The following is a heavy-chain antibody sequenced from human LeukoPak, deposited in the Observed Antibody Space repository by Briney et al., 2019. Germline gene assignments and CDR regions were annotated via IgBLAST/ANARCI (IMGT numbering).Heavy chain of an antibody. CDR3: AKGGGYSLHAFDY. CDR1: GFTFSTNW. CDR2: ISTDARTI. J-gene: IGHJ4*02. V-gene: IGHV3-74*01. Sequence: PGGSLRLSCAASGFTFSTNWMHWVRQAPGKGLVWVSHISTDARTITYADFVKGRFTISRDNSKNTLYLQMNSLRAEDTAVYYCAKGGGYSLHAFDYWGQGTLVTVSS. D-gene: IGHD5-18*01.